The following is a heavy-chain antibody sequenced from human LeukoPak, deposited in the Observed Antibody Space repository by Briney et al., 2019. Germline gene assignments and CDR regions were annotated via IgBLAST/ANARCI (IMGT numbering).Heavy chain of an antibody. V-gene: IGHV3-23*01. CDR3: ARFARTYDAFDI. D-gene: IGHD2-2*01. J-gene: IGHJ3*02. Sequence: GGSLRLSCAASGFTFSSYAMSWVRQAPGKGLEWVSGISGSGDNTYYADSVKGRFTISRDNAKNSLYLQMNSLRAEDTAVYYCARFARTYDAFDIWGQGTMVTVSS. CDR1: GFTFSSYA. CDR2: ISGSGDNT.